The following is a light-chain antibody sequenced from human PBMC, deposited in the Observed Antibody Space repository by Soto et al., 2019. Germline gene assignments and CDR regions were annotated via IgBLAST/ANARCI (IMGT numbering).Light chain of an antibody. Sequence: DIVMTQSPLSLPVTPGEPASISCRSSQSLLHSNGYNYLDWYLQKPGQSPQLLIYLGSNRASGVTDRFSGSGPGTDFPLKISRGEAEDVGVYYCMQALQTSFTFGRGTKVDIK. V-gene: IGKV2-28*01. CDR1: QSLLHSNGYNY. CDR3: MQALQTSFT. J-gene: IGKJ3*01. CDR2: LGS.